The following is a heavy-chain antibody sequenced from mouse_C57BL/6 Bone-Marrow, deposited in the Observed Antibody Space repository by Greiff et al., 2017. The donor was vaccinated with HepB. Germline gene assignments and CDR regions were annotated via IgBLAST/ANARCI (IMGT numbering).Heavy chain of an antibody. CDR2: IDPNSGGT. CDR3: AREARPSYDGSSYGRYFDV. CDR1: GYTFTSYW. V-gene: IGHV1-72*01. D-gene: IGHD1-1*01. J-gene: IGHJ1*03. Sequence: QVQLQQPGAELVKPGASVKLSCKASGYTFTSYWMHWVKQRPGRGLAWIGRIDPNSGGTKYNEKFKSKATLTVDKPSSTAYMQRSSLTSEDSAVYDCAREARPSYDGSSYGRYFDVWGTGTTVTVSS.